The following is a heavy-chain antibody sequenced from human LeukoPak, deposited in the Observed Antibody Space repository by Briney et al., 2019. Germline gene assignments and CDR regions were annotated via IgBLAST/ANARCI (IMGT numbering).Heavy chain of an antibody. V-gene: IGHV3-30-3*01. Sequence: GRSLRLSCAASGFTFSSYAIHWVRQVPGKGLEWVAFVSYEGGDKYYADSVKGRFTISRDNSKNTLYLQMNSLRGEDTAVYYCARRHCTGGSCYLDYWGQGTLVTVSS. CDR3: ARRHCTGGSCYLDY. D-gene: IGHD2-15*01. CDR1: GFTFSSYA. J-gene: IGHJ4*02. CDR2: VSYEGGDK.